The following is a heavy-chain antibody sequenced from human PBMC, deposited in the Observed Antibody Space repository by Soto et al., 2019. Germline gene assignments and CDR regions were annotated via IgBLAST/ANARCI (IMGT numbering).Heavy chain of an antibody. CDR1: GFTFTNYG. D-gene: IGHD3-22*01. CDR2: INATNGTA. V-gene: IGHV1-3*01. J-gene: IGHJ5*02. Sequence: ASVKVSCKASGFTFTNYGIHWVRQAHGQSPEWMGGINATNGTAKYSKKFQGRVTITTDESTSTAYMELSSLRSEDTAVYYCARDRGPSSGYYPYWFDPWGQGTLVTVSS. CDR3: ARDRGPSSGYYPYWFDP.